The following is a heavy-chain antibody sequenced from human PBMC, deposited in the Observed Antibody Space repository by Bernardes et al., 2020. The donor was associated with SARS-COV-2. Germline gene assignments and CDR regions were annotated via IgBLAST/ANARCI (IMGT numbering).Heavy chain of an antibody. Sequence: ASVKVSCETSGFSFISYGINWVRQAPGQGLEWMGWISAYNGNTNYAQRVRGRVTMTTDTSTNTAYMELRSLRSDDTAVYYCARDLLRSYSSSNFDYWGQGTLVTVSA. CDR2: ISAYNGNT. D-gene: IGHD6-13*01. J-gene: IGHJ4*02. V-gene: IGHV1-18*04. CDR1: GFSFISYG. CDR3: ARDLLRSYSSSNFDY.